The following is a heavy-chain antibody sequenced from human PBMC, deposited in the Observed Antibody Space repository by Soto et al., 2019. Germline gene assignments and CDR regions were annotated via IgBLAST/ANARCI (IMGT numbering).Heavy chain of an antibody. V-gene: IGHV1-8*01. CDR1: GYTFTSYD. CDR3: ARDIANYYGMDV. CDR2: MNPNRGNT. D-gene: IGHD6-13*01. Sequence: ASVKVSCKASGYTFTSYDINWVRQATGQGLEWMGWMNPNRGNTGYAQKFQGRVTMTRNTSISTAYMELSSLRSEDTAVYYCARDIANYYGMDVWGQGTTVTVSS. J-gene: IGHJ6*02.